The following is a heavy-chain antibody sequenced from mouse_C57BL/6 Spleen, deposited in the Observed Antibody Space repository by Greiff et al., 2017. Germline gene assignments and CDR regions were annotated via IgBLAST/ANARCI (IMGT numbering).Heavy chain of an antibody. V-gene: IGHV5-16*01. CDR3: AREGEDDYDGFAY. J-gene: IGHJ3*01. D-gene: IGHD2-4*01. Sequence: EVKLVESEGGLVQPGRSMKLSCTASGFTFSDYYMAWVRQVPEKGLEWVANINYDGSSTYYLDSLKSRFIISRDNAKNILYLQMSSLKSEDTATYYCAREGEDDYDGFAYWGQGTLVTVSA. CDR2: INYDGSST. CDR1: GFTFSDYY.